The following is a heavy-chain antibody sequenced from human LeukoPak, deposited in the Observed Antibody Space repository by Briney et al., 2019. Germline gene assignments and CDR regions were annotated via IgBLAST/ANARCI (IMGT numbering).Heavy chain of an antibody. CDR2: ISYDGSNK. J-gene: IGHJ4*02. Sequence: QAGGSLRLSCAASGFTFSSYAMHWVRQAPGKGLEWVAVISYDGSNKYYADSVKGRFTISRDNAKNSLYLQMNSLRAEDTAVYYCARAFNRGRFDYWGQGTLVTVSS. V-gene: IGHV3-30*04. CDR1: GFTFSSYA. D-gene: IGHD1-14*01. CDR3: ARAFNRGRFDY.